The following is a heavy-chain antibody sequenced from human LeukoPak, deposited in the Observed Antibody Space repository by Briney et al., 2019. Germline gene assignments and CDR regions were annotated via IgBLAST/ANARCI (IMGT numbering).Heavy chain of an antibody. D-gene: IGHD1-14*01. J-gene: IGHJ4*02. CDR3: TRYNNDHFDY. CDR1: GFTFGGYG. Sequence: GRSLRLSCAGSGFTFGGYGMHWFRQTPGKGLEWVAVIAYDGSRAFYADSVKGRFTISRDNSKNTMSVQMDDLGAEDTAVYYCTRYNNDHFDYWGQGTLVTVSS. V-gene: IGHV3-33*01. CDR2: IAYDGSRA.